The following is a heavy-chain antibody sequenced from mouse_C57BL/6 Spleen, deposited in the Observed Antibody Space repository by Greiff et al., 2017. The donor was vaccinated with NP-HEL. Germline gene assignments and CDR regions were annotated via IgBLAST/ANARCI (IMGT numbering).Heavy chain of an antibody. CDR2: IDPSDSYT. D-gene: IGHD4-1*01. J-gene: IGHJ4*01. Sequence: QVQLQQPGAELVMPGASVKLSCKASGYNFTSYWMHWVKQRPGQGLEWIGEIDPSDSYTNYNQKFKGKSTLTVDKSSSTAYMQLSSLTSEDSAVYYCARLTGTLAMDYWGQGTSVTVSS. CDR3: ARLTGTLAMDY. CDR1: GYNFTSYW. V-gene: IGHV1-69*01.